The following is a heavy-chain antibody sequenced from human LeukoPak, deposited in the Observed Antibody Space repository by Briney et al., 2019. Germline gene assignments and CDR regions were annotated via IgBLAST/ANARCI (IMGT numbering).Heavy chain of an antibody. J-gene: IGHJ4*02. CDR2: ISGSGGST. D-gene: IGHD3-10*01. V-gene: IGHV3-23*01. CDR3: AKTLTAYYYGLGSHEFDC. CDR1: GFTFSSYA. Sequence: GGSLRLSCAASGFTFSSYAMSWVRQAPGKGLEWVSAISGSGGSTYYAGSVKGRFTISRDNSKNTLYLQMNSLRAEDTAVYYCAKTLTAYYYGLGSHEFDCWGQGTLVTVSS.